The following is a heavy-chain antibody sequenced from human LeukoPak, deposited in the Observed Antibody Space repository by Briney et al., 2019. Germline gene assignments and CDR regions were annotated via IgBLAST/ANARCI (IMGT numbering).Heavy chain of an antibody. CDR3: ARRYGSALYGVFDY. J-gene: IGHJ4*02. V-gene: IGHV5-51*01. CDR2: IYPSDSDT. CDR1: GYTSNSYW. D-gene: IGHD6-19*01. Sequence: GESLKISCKGSGYTSNSYWIGWVRQMPGAGLEWMGIIYPSDSDTRYSPSFQGQVTISADKSISTAYLQWSSLKASDSAMYYCARRYGSALYGVFDYWGQGTLVIVPS.